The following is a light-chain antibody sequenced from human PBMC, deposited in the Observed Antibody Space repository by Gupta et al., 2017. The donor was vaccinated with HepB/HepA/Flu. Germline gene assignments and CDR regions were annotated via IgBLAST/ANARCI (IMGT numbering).Light chain of an antibody. Sequence: QSALTQPASVSGSPGQSITLSCTGTSRVIGDYDLVCWYQQYPGKAPKLIIYDVVNRPSGVSNRFSGSKSGNTASLTISGLQVEDEADYYCSSYAYSSSLIIFGGGTRLTVL. J-gene: IGLJ2*01. CDR1: SRVIGDYDL. V-gene: IGLV2-14*03. CDR2: DVV. CDR3: SSYAYSSSLII.